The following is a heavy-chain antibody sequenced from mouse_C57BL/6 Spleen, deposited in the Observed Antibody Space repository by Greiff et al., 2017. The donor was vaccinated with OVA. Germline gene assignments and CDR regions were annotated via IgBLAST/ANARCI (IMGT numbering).Heavy chain of an antibody. D-gene: IGHD1-1*01. J-gene: IGHJ3*01. CDR2: INPSSGYT. V-gene: IGHV1-7*01. CDR3: ASGFITTVVEPFAY. Sequence: QVQLQQSGAELAKPGASVKLSCKASGYTFTSYWMHWVKQRPGQGLEWIGYINPSSGYTKYNQKFQDKATLTADKSSSTAYMQLSSLTYEDSAVYYCASGFITTVVEPFAYWGQGTLVTVSA. CDR1: GYTFTSYW.